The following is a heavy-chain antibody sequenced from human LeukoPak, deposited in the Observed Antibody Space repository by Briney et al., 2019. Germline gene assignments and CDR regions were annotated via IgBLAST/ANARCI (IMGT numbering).Heavy chain of an antibody. CDR1: GVSISGYY. CDR3: ARLLGWSGPINWFDP. Sequence: ASETLSLTCTVSGVSISGYYWSWIRQPPGKGLEWIGSIYYSGSSNYNPSLKSRVTISLDTSKNQFALNLTSVTAADTAVYYCARLLGWSGPINWFDPWGRGTLVTVSS. CDR2: IYYSGSS. D-gene: IGHD3-3*01. V-gene: IGHV4-59*01. J-gene: IGHJ5*02.